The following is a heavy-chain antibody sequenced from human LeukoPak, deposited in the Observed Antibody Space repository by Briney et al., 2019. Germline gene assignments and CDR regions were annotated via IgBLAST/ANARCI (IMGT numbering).Heavy chain of an antibody. CDR2: ISYDGSNK. J-gene: IGHJ4*02. CDR3: ATERYYGSGLQYYFDY. CDR1: GFTFSSYA. V-gene: IGHV3-30-3*01. D-gene: IGHD3-10*01. Sequence: GGSLRLSCAASGFTFSSYAMHWVRQAPGKGLEWVAVISYDGSNKYYADSVKGRFTIPRDNAKNSLYLQMNSLRDEDTAVYYCATERYYGSGLQYYFDYWGQGTLVTVSS.